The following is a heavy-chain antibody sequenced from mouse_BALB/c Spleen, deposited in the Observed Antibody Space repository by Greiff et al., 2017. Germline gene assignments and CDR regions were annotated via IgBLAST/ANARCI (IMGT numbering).Heavy chain of an antibody. CDR1: GYNFTSYW. J-gene: IGHJ2*01. D-gene: IGHD2-1*01. CDR2: IYPGSGST. Sequence: VQLQQPGAELVKPGTSVKLSCKASGYNFTSYWINWVKLRPGQGLEWIGDIYPGSGSTNYNEKFKSKATLTVDTSSSTAYMQLSSLASEDSALYYCARSGGNYDYWGQGTTLTVSS. CDR3: ARSGGNYDY. V-gene: IGHV1-55*01.